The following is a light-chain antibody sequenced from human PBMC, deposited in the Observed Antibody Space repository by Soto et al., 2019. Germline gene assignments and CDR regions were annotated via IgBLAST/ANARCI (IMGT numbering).Light chain of an antibody. CDR1: QGISNN. CDR2: AAS. Sequence: DIQMTQSPSSLSASGGDRVTITCRASQGISNNLAWYQQKPGKVPKLLIYAASTLQSGVPSRFSGSGSGSDLTLNISSLQPEDVATYYWQRYNSSPWTFGQGTKVEIK. V-gene: IGKV1-27*01. J-gene: IGKJ1*01. CDR3: QRYNSSPWT.